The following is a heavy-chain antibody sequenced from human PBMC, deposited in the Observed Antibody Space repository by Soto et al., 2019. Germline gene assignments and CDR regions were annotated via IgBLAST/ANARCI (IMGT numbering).Heavy chain of an antibody. V-gene: IGHV4-59*08. J-gene: IGHJ6*03. Sequence: TLSLTCTVSGGSISSYYWSWIRQPPGKGLEWIGYIYYSGSTNYNPSLKSRVTISVDTSKNQFSLKLSSVTAADTAVYYCARSTTYYDILTGYSPYYYYMDVWGKGTTVNVSS. CDR2: IYYSGST. CDR1: GGSISSYY. D-gene: IGHD3-9*01. CDR3: ARSTTYYDILTGYSPYYYYMDV.